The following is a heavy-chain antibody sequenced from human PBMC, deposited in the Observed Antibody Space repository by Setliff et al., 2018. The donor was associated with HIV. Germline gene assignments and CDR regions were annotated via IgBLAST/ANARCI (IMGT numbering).Heavy chain of an antibody. CDR1: GGSISSSY. CDR2: IHYSGST. D-gene: IGHD3-10*01. Sequence: SEILSLTCTVSGGSISSSYWTWTRQPPGKGLEWIGNIHYSGSTNYNPSLKSRVTISVDTSRSQFSLKLSSVTAADTAVYYCARGRDKYGPIDYWGQGTLVTVSS. CDR3: ARGRDKYGPIDY. J-gene: IGHJ4*02. V-gene: IGHV4-59*01.